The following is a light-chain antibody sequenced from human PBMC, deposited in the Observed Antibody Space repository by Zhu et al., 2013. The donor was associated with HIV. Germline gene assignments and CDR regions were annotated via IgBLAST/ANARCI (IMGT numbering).Light chain of an antibody. J-gene: IGKJ1*01. CDR1: QSVSSD. CDR3: QLRSDWPPAWT. Sequence: IVLTQSPATLSVSPGERATLSCRASQSVSSDFAWYQQKPGQAPRLLIYDASNRATGIPGRFSGSGSGTDFTLTISSLEPEDFAVYYCQLRSDWPPAWTFGQGTKVALK. V-gene: IGKV3-11*01. CDR2: DAS.